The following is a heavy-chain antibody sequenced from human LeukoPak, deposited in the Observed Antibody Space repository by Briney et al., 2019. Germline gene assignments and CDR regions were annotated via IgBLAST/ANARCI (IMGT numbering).Heavy chain of an antibody. J-gene: IGHJ4*02. V-gene: IGHV3-21*01. D-gene: IGHD3-3*01. CDR2: ISSSSSYI. CDR3: ARVKTYYVFWGGYTAPFDY. Sequence: GGSLRLSCAASGFTFSSYSMNWVSQAPRKGLEWGSSISSSSSYIYYADSVKGRFTISIDNAKNSLYLQMNSLRAEDTAVYYCARVKTYYVFWGGYTAPFDYWGQGNLVTVSS. CDR1: GFTFSSYS.